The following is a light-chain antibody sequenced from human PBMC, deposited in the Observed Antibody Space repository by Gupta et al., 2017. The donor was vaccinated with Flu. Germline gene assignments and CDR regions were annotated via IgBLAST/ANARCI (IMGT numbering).Light chain of an antibody. Sequence: PSFLSASVGERVTKTCRASHNIAVYLNWYQQKPGKAPQLLLYNVAIAQSGVPSRLSRCGSGRYFTLTMRSLQPEDFSTYFSQEWDGTHWTFGEGTKVEI. CDR1: HNIAVY. V-gene: IGKV1-39*02. CDR3: QEWDGTHWT. CDR2: NVA. J-gene: IGKJ1*01.